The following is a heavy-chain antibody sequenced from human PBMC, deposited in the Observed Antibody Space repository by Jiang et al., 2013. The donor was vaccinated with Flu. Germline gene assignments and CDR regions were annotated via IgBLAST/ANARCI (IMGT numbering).Heavy chain of an antibody. CDR1: GYSFTSYW. J-gene: IGHJ6*02. CDR3: ARVSPYYYDMDV. CDR2: IYPGDSDT. Sequence: AEVKKPGESLKISCEGSGYSFTSYWIGWVRQMSGKGLEWMGMIYPGDSDTRYSPSFQGQVTISVDKSISTAYLQWSSLKASDTAIYYCARVSPYYYDMDVWGQGTTVTVSS. V-gene: IGHV5-51*01.